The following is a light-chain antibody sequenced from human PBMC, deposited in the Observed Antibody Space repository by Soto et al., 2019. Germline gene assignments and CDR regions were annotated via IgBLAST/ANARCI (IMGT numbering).Light chain of an antibody. CDR2: NVN. CDR1: SSDVGGYHY. V-gene: IGLV2-11*01. CDR3: CSYASSSTLV. J-gene: IGLJ3*02. Sequence: QSALTQPRSVSGSPGQSVTIACTGTSSDVGGYHYVSWYQHHPGKAPKLMIFNVNERPSGVPARFSGSKSGNTASLTISGLQAEDEADYYCCSYASSSTLVFGGGTQLTVL.